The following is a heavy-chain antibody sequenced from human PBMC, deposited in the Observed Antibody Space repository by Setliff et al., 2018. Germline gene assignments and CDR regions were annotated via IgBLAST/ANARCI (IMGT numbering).Heavy chain of an antibody. J-gene: IGHJ4*02. CDR1: GYTFTSNH. CDR2: INPSGGST. V-gene: IGHV1-46*01. CDR3: IMNMVRPVTGLDC. Sequence: ASVKVSCKASGYTFTSNHVHWGRRAPGQGLEWMGTINPSGGSTIYAPDFQGRVTMTWDTSTNIAYMELSGLRYADSAIYYCIMNMVRPVTGLDCWGPGTLVTVSS. D-gene: IGHD2-8*01.